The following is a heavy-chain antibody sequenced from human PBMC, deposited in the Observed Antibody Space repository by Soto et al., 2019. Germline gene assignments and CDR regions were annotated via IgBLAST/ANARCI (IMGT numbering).Heavy chain of an antibody. CDR3: ARRYDDSTGFAVDP. V-gene: IGHV4-59*02. J-gene: IGHJ5*02. Sequence: QMQLQASGPGLVKPSETLSLTCNVSGASVSHGYWSWIRQPPWKGLEWIGFMYFGGSFNYNPPPPSRATISVETSKNQLSMKLTSVTASDTAVYYCARRYDDSTGFAVDPWGQGTLVTVSS. CDR2: MYFGGSF. D-gene: IGHD3-22*01. CDR1: GASVSHGY.